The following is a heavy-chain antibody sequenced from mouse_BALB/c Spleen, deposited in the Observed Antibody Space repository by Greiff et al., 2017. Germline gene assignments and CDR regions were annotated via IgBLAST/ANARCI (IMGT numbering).Heavy chain of an antibody. J-gene: IGHJ3*01. V-gene: IGHV5-6-5*01. CDR1: GFTFSSYA. CDR3: ARGHDGYWFAY. Sequence: EVMLVESGGGLVKPGGSLKLSCAASGFTFSSYAMSWVRQTPEQRLEWVASISSGGSTYYPDSVKGRFTIARDNARNILYLQMRSLRSEDTAMYYCARGHDGYWFAYWGQGTLVTVSA. CDR2: ISSGGST. D-gene: IGHD2-3*01.